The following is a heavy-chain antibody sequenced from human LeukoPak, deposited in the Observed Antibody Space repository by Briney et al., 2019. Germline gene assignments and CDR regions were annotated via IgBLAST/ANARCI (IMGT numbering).Heavy chain of an antibody. CDR1: GGTFSSYA. V-gene: IGHV1-69*05. J-gene: IGHJ5*02. CDR2: IIPIFGTA. D-gene: IGHD6-13*01. CDR3: ARDQRTRYSSSWENWFDP. Sequence: SVKVSCKASGGTFSSYAISWVRQPPGQGLEWMGRIIPIFGTANYAQKFQGRVTITTDESTSTAYMELSSLRSEDTAVYYCARDQRTRYSSSWENWFDPWGQGTLLTVSS.